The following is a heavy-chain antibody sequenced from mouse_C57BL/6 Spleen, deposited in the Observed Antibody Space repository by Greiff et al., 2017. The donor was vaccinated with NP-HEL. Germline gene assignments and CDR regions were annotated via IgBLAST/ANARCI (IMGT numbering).Heavy chain of an antibody. Sequence: EVHLVESGGGLVKPGGSLKLSCAASGFTFSSYAMSWVRQTPEKRLEWVATISDGGSYTYYPDNVKGRFTISRDNAKNNLYLQMSHLKSEDTAMYYCARDEDYDWFAYWGQGTLVTVSA. CDR3: ARDEDYDWFAY. CDR2: ISDGGSYT. D-gene: IGHD2-4*01. CDR1: GFTFSSYA. J-gene: IGHJ3*01. V-gene: IGHV5-4*01.